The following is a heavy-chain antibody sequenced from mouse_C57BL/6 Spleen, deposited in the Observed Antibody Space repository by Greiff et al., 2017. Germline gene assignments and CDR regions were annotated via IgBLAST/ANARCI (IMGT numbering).Heavy chain of an antibody. Sequence: EVKLMESGGGLVKPGGSLKLSCAASGFTFSDYGMHWVRQAPEKGLEWVAYISSGSSTIYYADTVKGRFTISRDNAKNTLFLQMTSLRSEDTAMYYCAIVLGYYFDYWGQGTTLTVSS. CDR2: ISSGSSTI. CDR1: GFTFSDYG. J-gene: IGHJ2*01. V-gene: IGHV5-17*01. D-gene: IGHD4-1*01. CDR3: AIVLGYYFDY.